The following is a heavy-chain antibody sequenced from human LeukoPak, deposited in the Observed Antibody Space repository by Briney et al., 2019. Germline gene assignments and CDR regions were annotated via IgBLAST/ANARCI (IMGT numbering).Heavy chain of an antibody. J-gene: IGHJ4*02. Sequence: GASVKVSCKASGYTFTSYDINWVRQATGQGLEWMGWMNPNSGNTGYAQKFQGRVTITRNTSISTAYMELSGLRSEDTGVYYCARARRDGYNLFGYWGQGTLVTVSS. CDR2: MNPNSGNT. D-gene: IGHD5-24*01. CDR1: GYTFTSYD. V-gene: IGHV1-8*03. CDR3: ARARRDGYNLFGY.